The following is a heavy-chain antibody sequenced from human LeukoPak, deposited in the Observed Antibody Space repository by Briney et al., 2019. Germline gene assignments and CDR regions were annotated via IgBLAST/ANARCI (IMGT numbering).Heavy chain of an antibody. CDR1: GYTFTSYG. Sequence: ASVKVSCKASGYTFTSYGISWVRQAPGQGLEWMGWISAYNGNTNYAQKLQGRVTMTTDTSTSTAYMELRSPRSDDTAVYYCARARGTMVRGVITQTNAFDIWGQGTMVTVSS. CDR2: ISAYNGNT. J-gene: IGHJ3*02. V-gene: IGHV1-18*01. D-gene: IGHD3-10*01. CDR3: ARARGTMVRGVITQTNAFDI.